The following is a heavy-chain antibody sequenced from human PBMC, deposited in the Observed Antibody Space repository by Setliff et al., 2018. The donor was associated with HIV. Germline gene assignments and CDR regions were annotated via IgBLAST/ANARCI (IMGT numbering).Heavy chain of an antibody. V-gene: IGHV3-23*01. D-gene: IGHD1-26*01. Sequence: GGSLRLSCAASGFTFGNHVMNWVRQAPGKGLEWVSAISTSGGAADYADSVKGRFTVSRDNSRDTLYLQMNSLRAEDTAVYYCATGRLRATSPFDNWGQGTLVTVSS. CDR1: GFTFGNHV. CDR2: ISTSGGAA. J-gene: IGHJ4*02. CDR3: ATGRLRATSPFDN.